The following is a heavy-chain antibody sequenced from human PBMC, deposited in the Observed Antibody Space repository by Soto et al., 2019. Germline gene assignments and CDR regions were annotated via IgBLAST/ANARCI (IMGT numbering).Heavy chain of an antibody. CDR3: ARSLETNYYGFLIDY. Sequence: GSGPTLVNPTQTLTLTCTFSGFSLSTSGVGVGWIRQPPGKALEWLALIYWNDDKRYSPSLKSRLTITKDTSKNQVVLTMTNMDPVDTATYYCARSLETNYYGFLIDYWGQGTLGTVSS. D-gene: IGHD3-10*01. CDR1: GFSLSTSGVG. CDR2: IYWNDDK. J-gene: IGHJ4*02. V-gene: IGHV2-5*01.